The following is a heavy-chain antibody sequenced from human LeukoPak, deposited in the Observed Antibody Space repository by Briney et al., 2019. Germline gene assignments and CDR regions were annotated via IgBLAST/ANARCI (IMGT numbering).Heavy chain of an antibody. Sequence: PSETLSLTCTVSGDSISSGGYSWSWIRQPPGKGLEWIGYIYHSGSTYYNPSLKSRVTISVDRLENQFSLKLSSVTAADTAVYYCAREDGTGYLDYWGQGTLVNVSS. CDR3: AREDGTGYLDY. D-gene: IGHD2-8*02. J-gene: IGHJ4*02. V-gene: IGHV4-30-2*01. CDR2: IYHSGST. CDR1: GDSISSGGYS.